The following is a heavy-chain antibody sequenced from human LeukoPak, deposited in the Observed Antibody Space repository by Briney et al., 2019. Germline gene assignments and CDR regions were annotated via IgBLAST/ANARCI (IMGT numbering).Heavy chain of an antibody. Sequence: ASVKVSCKASGYTLTSYDINWVRQATGQGLEWMGWMNPNSGNTGYAQKFQGRVTITRNTSISTAYMELSSLRSEDTAVYYCARGPRYCSGGSCYSKFDYWGQGTLVTVSS. CDR3: ARGPRYCSGGSCYSKFDY. CDR1: GYTLTSYD. D-gene: IGHD2-15*01. CDR2: MNPNSGNT. J-gene: IGHJ4*02. V-gene: IGHV1-8*01.